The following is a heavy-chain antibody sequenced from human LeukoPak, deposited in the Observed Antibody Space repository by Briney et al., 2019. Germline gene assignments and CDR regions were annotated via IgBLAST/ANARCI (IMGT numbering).Heavy chain of an antibody. CDR3: ARDLTIFGVITPGTN. V-gene: IGHV3-53*01. CDR1: GLTFSSHW. D-gene: IGHD3-3*01. Sequence: GGSLRLSCAASGLTFSSHWMHWVRQAPGKGLEWVSVIYSGGNTYYADSVKGRFTISRDDSKNTLYLQMNSLRAEDTAVYYCARDLTIFGVITPGTNWGQGTLVTVSS. CDR2: IYSGGNT. J-gene: IGHJ4*02.